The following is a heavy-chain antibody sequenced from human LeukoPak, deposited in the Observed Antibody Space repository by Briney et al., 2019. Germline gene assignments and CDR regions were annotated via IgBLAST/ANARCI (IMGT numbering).Heavy chain of an antibody. J-gene: IGHJ3*02. D-gene: IGHD2-2*01. V-gene: IGHV4-59*01. CDR3: ARVTCTSTSCYRKDAFDI. Sequence: PSETLSLTCTVSGGSISSYYWNWIRQPPGKGLEWIGYIYYSGTTNYNPSLKGRVTISVDTSKYQFSLKLSSVTAADTAVYYCARVTCTSTSCYRKDAFDIWGQGTMVTVSS. CDR1: GGSISSYY. CDR2: IYYSGTT.